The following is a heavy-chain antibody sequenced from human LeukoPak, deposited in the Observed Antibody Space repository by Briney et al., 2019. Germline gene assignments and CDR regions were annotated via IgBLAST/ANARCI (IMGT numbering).Heavy chain of an antibody. CDR3: ARDRGSGDSFDL. CDR1: GFTFSTYG. D-gene: IGHD6-19*01. J-gene: IGHJ3*01. V-gene: IGHV3-33*01. Sequence: PGGSLRLSCAASGFTFSTYGMHGVRQAPGKGLEWVAVIWFDGSNQYYVDSVRGRFSISRDNSKNTLYLQMNTLRAEDTGVYYCARDRGSGDSFDLWGQGAMVTVSS. CDR2: IWFDGSNQ.